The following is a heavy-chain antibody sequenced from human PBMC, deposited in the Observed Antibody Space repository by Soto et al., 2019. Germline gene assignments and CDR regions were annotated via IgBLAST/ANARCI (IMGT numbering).Heavy chain of an antibody. D-gene: IGHD3-22*01. CDR1: GGTFSSNS. J-gene: IGHJ6*02. CDR2: VIPLFGTA. CDR3: ARVHMIVVVGERYHYKGLDV. V-gene: IGHV1-69*01. Sequence: QMQLIQSGAEVKKSGSSVKVTCKASGGTFSSNSISWVRQAPGEGLEWMGGVIPLFGTANYAQKFEGRVTTTADDSTSTAYRELSSLTSDDTAVYYCARVHMIVVVGERYHYKGLDVGGQGTAVTVSS.